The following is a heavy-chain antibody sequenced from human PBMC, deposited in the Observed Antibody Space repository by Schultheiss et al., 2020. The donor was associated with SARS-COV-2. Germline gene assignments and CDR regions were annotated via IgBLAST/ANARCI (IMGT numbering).Heavy chain of an antibody. CDR1: GFTVSSNY. CDR3: AVSIAAARYNWFDP. J-gene: IGHJ5*02. CDR2: IYTCGST. Sequence: GGSLRLSCAASGFTVSSNYMSWVRQAPGKGLEWVSVIYTCGSTHYADSVKGRFTISRDNAKNSLYLQMNSLRAEDTAVYYCAVSIAAARYNWFDPWGQGTLVTVSS. V-gene: IGHV3-66*03. D-gene: IGHD6-13*01.